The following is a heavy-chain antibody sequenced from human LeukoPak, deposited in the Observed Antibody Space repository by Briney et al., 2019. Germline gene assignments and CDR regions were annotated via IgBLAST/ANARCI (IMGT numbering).Heavy chain of an antibody. J-gene: IGHJ6*03. CDR3: ARVSSSVPAATNYYYYMDV. CDR1: GGSISSYY. Sequence: SETLSLTCTVSGGSISSYYWSWIRQPPGKGLEWIGYIYYSGSTNYNPSLKSGVTISVDTSKNQFSLKLSSVTAADTAVYYCARVSSSVPAATNYYYYMDVWGKGTTVTVSS. V-gene: IGHV4-59*01. CDR2: IYYSGST. D-gene: IGHD2-2*01.